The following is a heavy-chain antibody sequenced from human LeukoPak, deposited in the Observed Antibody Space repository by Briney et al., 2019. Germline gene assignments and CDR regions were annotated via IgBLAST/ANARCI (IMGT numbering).Heavy chain of an antibody. CDR2: ISSSGSI. CDR1: GFTFSDNY. V-gene: IGHV3-11*04. Sequence: GGSLRLSCAASGFTFSDNYMSWIRQAPGKGLEWVSYISSSGSIYYADSVKGRFTISRDNAKNSLYLQMNSLRAEDTAVYYCARRGSGYSQNYFDYWGQGTLVTVSS. CDR3: ARRGSGYSQNYFDY. D-gene: IGHD3-22*01. J-gene: IGHJ4*02.